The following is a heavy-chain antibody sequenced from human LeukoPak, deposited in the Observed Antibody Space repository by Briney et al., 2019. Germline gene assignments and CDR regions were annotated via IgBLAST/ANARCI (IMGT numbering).Heavy chain of an antibody. CDR1: GGSISSYY. CDR3: ARDRVGYDFWSGYYKALDAFDI. D-gene: IGHD3-3*01. CDR2: IYYSGST. Sequence: SETLSLTCTVSGGSISSYYWSWIRQPPGKGLEWIGYIYYSGSTNYNPSLKSRVTISVDTSKNQFSLKLSSVTAADTAVYYCARDRVGYDFWSGYYKALDAFDIWGQGTMVTVSS. J-gene: IGHJ3*02. V-gene: IGHV4-59*01.